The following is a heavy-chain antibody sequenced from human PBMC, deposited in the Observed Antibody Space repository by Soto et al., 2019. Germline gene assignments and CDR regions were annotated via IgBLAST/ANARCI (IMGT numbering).Heavy chain of an antibody. J-gene: IGHJ5*02. Sequence: ASVKVSCKVSGYTLTELSMHWVRQAPGKGLEWMGGFDPEDGETIYAQKFQGRVTMTEDTSTDTAYMELSSLRSEDTAVYYCETAGYCSGGSCYVRRFDPWGQGTLVTVSS. CDR3: ETAGYCSGGSCYVRRFDP. CDR1: GYTLTELS. CDR2: FDPEDGET. V-gene: IGHV1-24*01. D-gene: IGHD2-15*01.